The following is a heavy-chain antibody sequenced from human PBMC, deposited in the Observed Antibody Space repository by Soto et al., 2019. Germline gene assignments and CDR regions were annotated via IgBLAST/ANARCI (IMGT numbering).Heavy chain of an antibody. J-gene: IGHJ4*02. CDR2: IYYSGST. V-gene: IGHV4-39*01. CDR1: GGSISSSSYY. CDR3: ARRASGSYSAY. Sequence: QLQLQESGPGLVKPSETLSLTCTVSGGSISSSSYYWGWIRQPPGKGLEWIGNIYYSGSTYYNPSLKSRVTIAVDTSKTQFSLKLSSVTAAATAVYYCARRASGSYSAYWGQGTLVTVSS. D-gene: IGHD3-10*01.